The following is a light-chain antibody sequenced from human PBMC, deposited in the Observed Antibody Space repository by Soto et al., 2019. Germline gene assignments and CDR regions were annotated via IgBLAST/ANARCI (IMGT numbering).Light chain of an antibody. CDR2: AWS. J-gene: IGKJ1*01. V-gene: IGKV1-39*01. Sequence: DLQLTQSPSSLSASVGDRVTITCRASQSIGSYVNWYQQKPRQAPKLLIYAWSNLQSGVPSRFSGSGSGTEFTITISSLQPEDYANYYCQQSYGSPLTTTWTFGQGTKVEIK. CDR3: QQSYGSPLTTTWT. CDR1: QSIGSY.